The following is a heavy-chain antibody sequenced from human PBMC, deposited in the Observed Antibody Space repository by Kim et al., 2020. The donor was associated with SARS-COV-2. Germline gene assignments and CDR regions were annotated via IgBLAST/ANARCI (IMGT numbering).Heavy chain of an antibody. Sequence: GGSLRLSCAASGFTVSSNYMSWVRQAPGKGLEWVSVIYSGGSTYYADSVKGRFTISRDNSKNTLYLQMNSQGAEDTAVYYCARVTYDSMPGYWGQGTLVTVS. CDR2: IYSGGST. CDR1: GFTVSSNY. J-gene: IGHJ4*02. D-gene: IGHD3-22*01. V-gene: IGHV3-66*01. CDR3: ARVTYDSMPGY.